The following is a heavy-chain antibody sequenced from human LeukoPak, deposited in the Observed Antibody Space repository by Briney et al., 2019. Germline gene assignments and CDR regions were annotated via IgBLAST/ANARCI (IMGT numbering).Heavy chain of an antibody. J-gene: IGHJ5*02. V-gene: IGHV3-23*01. Sequence: PGGSLRLSCAASGFTFSSYAMSWVRQAPGKGLEWVSAISGSGGSTYYADSVKGRFTISRDNSKNTLYLQMNSLRAEDTAVYYCAKGSRYIVVVVAADAGFDPWGQGTLVTVSS. CDR2: ISGSGGST. CDR1: GFTFSSYA. D-gene: IGHD2-15*01. CDR3: AKGSRYIVVVVAADAGFDP.